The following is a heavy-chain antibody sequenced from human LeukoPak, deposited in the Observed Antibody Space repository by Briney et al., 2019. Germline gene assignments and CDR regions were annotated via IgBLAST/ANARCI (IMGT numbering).Heavy chain of an antibody. J-gene: IGHJ3*02. CDR3: ARDLDYYGSGSFFNI. V-gene: IGHV1-2*02. CDR1: GYTFTAYS. Sequence: ASVKVSCKASGYTFTAYSMHWVRQAPGQGLEWMGWINPNSGGTNYAQKFQGRVTMTRDTSITTAYMELSRLRSYDTAVYYCARDLDYYGSGSFFNIWGQGTMVTVSS. CDR2: INPNSGGT. D-gene: IGHD3-10*01.